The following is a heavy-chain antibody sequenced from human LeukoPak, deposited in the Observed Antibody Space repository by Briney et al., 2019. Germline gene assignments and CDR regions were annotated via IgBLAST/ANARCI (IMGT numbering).Heavy chain of an antibody. CDR1: GFTFSSYG. D-gene: IGHD3-9*01. J-gene: IGHJ4*02. CDR3: AKAEAPYDILTGYYNAFFDY. Sequence: PGGSLRLSCAASGFTFSSYGMSWVRQAPGKGLEWVSGISDSGGSTYYADSGKGRFTISRGNSNNTLYLQMNSLRAEDTAVYYCAKAEAPYDILTGYYNAFFDYWGQGTLVTVSS. CDR2: ISDSGGST. V-gene: IGHV3-23*01.